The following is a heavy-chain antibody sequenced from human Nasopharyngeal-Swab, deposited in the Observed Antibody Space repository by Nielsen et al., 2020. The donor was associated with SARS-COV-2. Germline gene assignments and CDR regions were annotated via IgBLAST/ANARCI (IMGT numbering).Heavy chain of an antibody. J-gene: IGHJ4*02. D-gene: IGHD6-13*01. CDR1: GGSISSSSYY. CDR3: ASYSSSWYYYFDY. CDR2: IYYSGST. V-gene: IGHV4-39*01. Sequence: GSLRLSCTVSGGSISSSSYYWGWIRQPPGKGLEWIGSIYYSGSTYYNPSLKSRVTISVDTSKNQFSPKLSSVTAADTAVYYCASYSSSWYYYFDYWGQGTLVTVSS.